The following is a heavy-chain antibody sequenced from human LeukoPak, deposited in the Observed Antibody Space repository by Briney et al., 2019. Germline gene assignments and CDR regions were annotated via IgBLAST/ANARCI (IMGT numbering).Heavy chain of an antibody. J-gene: IGHJ6*03. CDR2: INHSGST. CDR1: GGSFSGYH. Sequence: SETLSLTCAVHGGSFSGYHWNWIRQPPGKGLEWIGEINHSGSTNYNPSLKRRVTISVDTSKNQFSLKLSSVTAADTAVYYCARQKYYMDVWGKGTTVTVSS. V-gene: IGHV4-34*01. CDR3: ARQKYYMDV.